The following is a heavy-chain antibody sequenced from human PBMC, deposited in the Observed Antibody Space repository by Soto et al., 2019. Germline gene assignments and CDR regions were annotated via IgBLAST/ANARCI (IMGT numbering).Heavy chain of an antibody. CDR1: GFTFSSYS. D-gene: IGHD3-22*01. V-gene: IGHV3-21*01. J-gene: IGHJ4*02. CDR3: ARASDPWTYYYDSGY. CDR2: ISSSSSYI. Sequence: GSLRLSCAASGFTFSSYSMNWVRQAPGKWLEWVSSISSSSSYIYYADSVKGRFTISRDNAKNSLYLQMNSLRAEDTAVYYCARASDPWTYYYDSGYWGQGTLVTVSS.